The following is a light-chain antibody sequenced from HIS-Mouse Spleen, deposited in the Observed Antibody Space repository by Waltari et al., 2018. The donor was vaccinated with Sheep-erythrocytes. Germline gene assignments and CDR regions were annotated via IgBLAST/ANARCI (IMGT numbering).Light chain of an antibody. CDR3: CSYAGSSTPWV. J-gene: IGLJ3*02. CDR2: EGS. CDR1: SSDGGCYNL. Sequence: QSALTQPASVSGSPGQSITISCTGPSSDGGCYNLVSWYQQHPGKAPKLMIYEGSKRPSGVSNRFSGSKSGNTASLTISGLQAEDEADYYSCSYAGSSTPWVFGGGTKLTVL. V-gene: IGLV2-23*01.